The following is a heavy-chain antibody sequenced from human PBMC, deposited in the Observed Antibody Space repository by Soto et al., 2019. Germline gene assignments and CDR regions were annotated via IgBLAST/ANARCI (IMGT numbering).Heavy chain of an antibody. D-gene: IGHD6-13*01. CDR3: AKALGSSSWYYFDC. CDR2: ISGSGGST. CDR1: GFTFSSFA. V-gene: IGHV3-23*01. Sequence: GGSLRLSCAASGFTFSSFAMSWVRQAPGKGLEWVSGISGSGGSTYYADSVKGRFTISRDNSKSTLYLQMNSLRAEDTAVYSCAKALGSSSWYYFDCWGQGTLVTVSS. J-gene: IGHJ4*02.